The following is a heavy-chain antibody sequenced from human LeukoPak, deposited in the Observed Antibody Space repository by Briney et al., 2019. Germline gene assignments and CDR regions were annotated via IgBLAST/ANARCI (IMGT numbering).Heavy chain of an antibody. CDR1: GRSISSSSYY. Sequence: PSETLSLTCTVSGRSISSSSYYWGWIRQPPWKGLGWIGSIYYSGSTYHNPSPKSRVTISVNTSKSQFYLKLSSVTAADTAVYYCASGPLGGLSLYRWGFDYWGQGTLVTVSS. J-gene: IGHJ4*02. CDR2: IYYSGST. D-gene: IGHD3-16*02. CDR3: ASGPLGGLSLYRWGFDY. V-gene: IGHV4-39*01.